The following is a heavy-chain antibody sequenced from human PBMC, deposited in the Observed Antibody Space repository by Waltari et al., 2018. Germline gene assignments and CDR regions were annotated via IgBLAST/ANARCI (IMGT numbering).Heavy chain of an antibody. CDR2: IFSNDEK. CDR1: GFSLSNARMG. CDR3: ARLYYYDSSGYYYFDY. J-gene: IGHJ4*02. Sequence: QVTLKESGPVLVKPTETLTLTCTVSGFSLSNARMGVSWIRQPPGKALEWLAHIFSNDEKSYSTTLKSRRTISKDTSKSQVVLTITNMDPVDTATYYCARLYYYDSSGYYYFDYWGQGTLVTVSS. D-gene: IGHD3-22*01. V-gene: IGHV2-26*01.